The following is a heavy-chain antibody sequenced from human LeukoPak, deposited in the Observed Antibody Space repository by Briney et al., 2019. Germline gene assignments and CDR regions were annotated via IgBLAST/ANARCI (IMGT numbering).Heavy chain of an antibody. V-gene: IGHV3-21*01. CDR3: ARYYYDSSGYYYPFDY. Sequence: GGSLRLSCAASGFTFSSYSMNWVRQAPGKGLEWVSSISSSSSYIYYADSVKGRFTISRDNAKNSLYLQMSSLRAEDTAVYYCARYYYDSSGYYYPFDYWGQGTLVTVSS. CDR1: GFTFSSYS. J-gene: IGHJ4*02. CDR2: ISSSSSYI. D-gene: IGHD3-22*01.